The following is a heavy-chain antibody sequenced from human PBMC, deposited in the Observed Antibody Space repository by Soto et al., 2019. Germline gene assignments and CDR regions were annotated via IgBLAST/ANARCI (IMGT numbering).Heavy chain of an antibody. CDR2: ISYDGSKT. J-gene: IGHJ4*02. Sequence: QVQLVESGGGVVQPGRSPKLSCAASGFTFSSYVMHWVRQAPGKGLEWVAKISYDGSKTYYADSVKGRFTISRDNSKNTLYLQMNSLRAEDTALYYCAKDWGRYCSGGSCYLFDCWGQGTRVTVSS. D-gene: IGHD2-15*01. V-gene: IGHV3-30*18. CDR1: GFTFSSYV. CDR3: AKDWGRYCSGGSCYLFDC.